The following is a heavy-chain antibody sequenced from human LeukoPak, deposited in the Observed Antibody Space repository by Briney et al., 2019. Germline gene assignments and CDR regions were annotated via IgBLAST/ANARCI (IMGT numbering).Heavy chain of an antibody. D-gene: IGHD4-17*01. Sequence: GASVKVSCKAPGYTFTGYYLHWVRQAPGQGLEWMGWINPNSGGTNYAQKFQGRVTMTRDTSISTVYMELSRLKSDDTAVYYCARDGGGYGDYGPFDYWGQGTLVTVSS. CDR3: ARDGGGYGDYGPFDY. V-gene: IGHV1-2*02. J-gene: IGHJ4*02. CDR2: INPNSGGT. CDR1: GYTFTGYY.